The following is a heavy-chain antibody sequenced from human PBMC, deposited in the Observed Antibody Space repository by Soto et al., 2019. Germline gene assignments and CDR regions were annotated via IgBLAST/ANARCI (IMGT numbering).Heavy chain of an antibody. V-gene: IGHV1-69*01. CDR1: GGTFSSYA. CDR3: ASGVEKGSSWYNWFDP. J-gene: IGHJ5*02. CDR2: IIPIFGTA. D-gene: IGHD6-13*01. Sequence: QVQLVQFGAEVKKPGSSVKVSCKASGGTFSSYAISWVRQAPGQGLEWMGGIIPIFGTANYAQKFQGRVTITADESTSTAYMELSSLRSEDTAVYYCASGVEKGSSWYNWFDPWGQGTLVTVSS.